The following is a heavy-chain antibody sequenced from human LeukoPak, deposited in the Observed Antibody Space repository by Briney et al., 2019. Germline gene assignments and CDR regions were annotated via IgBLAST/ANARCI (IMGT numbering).Heavy chain of an antibody. J-gene: IGHJ4*02. CDR3: ARVLYSWNDVVDY. Sequence: GESLRLSCAASGFTFSSYWMHWVRQPPGKGLVWVSRISSDGDTTNYADSVKGRFTISRDNAKNTLYLQMNSLRAEDTAVYYCARVLYSWNDVVDYWGQGTLVTVSS. CDR1: GFTFSSYW. CDR2: ISSDGDTT. D-gene: IGHD1-20*01. V-gene: IGHV3-74*01.